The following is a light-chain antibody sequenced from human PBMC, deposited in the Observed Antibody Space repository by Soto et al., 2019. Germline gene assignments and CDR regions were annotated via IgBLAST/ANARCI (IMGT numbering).Light chain of an antibody. CDR3: SAYGGSYASSTTL. Sequence: QSVLTQPPSASGSPGQSVTITYTGTSSDIGGYNYVSWYQQHPGKAPKLLIYEVSKRPSGVPDRFSGSKSGNTASLTVSGLQADDEADYYCSAYGGSYASSTTLFGGGTKLT. CDR2: EVS. J-gene: IGLJ3*02. V-gene: IGLV2-8*01. CDR1: SSDIGGYNY.